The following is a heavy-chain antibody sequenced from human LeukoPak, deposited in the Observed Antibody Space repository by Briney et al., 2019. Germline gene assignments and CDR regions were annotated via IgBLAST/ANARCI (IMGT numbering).Heavy chain of an antibody. D-gene: IGHD2-21*02. V-gene: IGHV3-33*01. Sequence: GGSLRLSCAASGFTFSSYGMHWVRQAPGKGLEWVAVIWNDGSNKYYADSVNDRCTISRDNSKNTLYLQMNSLRAEDTAVYYCAREPKEDCGGDCYSTYFDYWGQGTLVTVSS. J-gene: IGHJ4*02. CDR3: AREPKEDCGGDCYSTYFDY. CDR1: GFTFSSYG. CDR2: IWNDGSNK.